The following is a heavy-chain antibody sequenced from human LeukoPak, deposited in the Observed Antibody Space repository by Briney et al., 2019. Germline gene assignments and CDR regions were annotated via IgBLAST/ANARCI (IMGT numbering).Heavy chain of an antibody. D-gene: IGHD3-22*01. V-gene: IGHV3-21*01. Sequence: GGSLRLSCAASGFIFSTYNMNWVRQAPGKGLEWVSSISSSSSYIYYADSVKGRFTISRDNAKNSLYLQMNSLRAEDTAVYYCARVGERYYYDSSGYSDYWGQGTLVTVSS. CDR2: ISSSSSYI. J-gene: IGHJ4*02. CDR3: ARVGERYYYDSSGYSDY. CDR1: GFIFSTYN.